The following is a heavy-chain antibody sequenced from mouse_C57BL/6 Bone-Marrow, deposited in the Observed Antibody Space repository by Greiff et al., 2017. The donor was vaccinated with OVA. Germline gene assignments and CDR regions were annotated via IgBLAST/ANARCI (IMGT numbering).Heavy chain of an antibody. CDR2: IHPNSGST. J-gene: IGHJ2*01. Sequence: QVQLQQPGAELVKPGASVKLSCKASGYTFTSYWMHWVKQRPGQGLEWIGMIHPNSGSTNYNEKFKSKATLTVDKSSSTAYMQLSSLTSEDSAVYYCAFYGGSGSYFDVWGTGTTLTVSS. D-gene: IGHD1-1*01. CDR3: AFYGGSGSYFDV. CDR1: GYTFTSYW. V-gene: IGHV1-64*01.